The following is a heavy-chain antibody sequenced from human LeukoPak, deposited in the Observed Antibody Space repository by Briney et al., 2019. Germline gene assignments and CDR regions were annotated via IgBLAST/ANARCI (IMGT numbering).Heavy chain of an antibody. D-gene: IGHD6-19*01. CDR1: GFTFSSYS. Sequence: GGSLRLSCAASGFTFSSYSMNWVRQAPGKGLEWVSSISSSGRYIYYADSVKGRFTISRDNARNSLYLQMNSLRAEDTAVYYCARDGSSGWLKNDAFDIWGQGTMVTVSS. CDR2: ISSSGRYI. CDR3: ARDGSSGWLKNDAFDI. V-gene: IGHV3-21*01. J-gene: IGHJ3*02.